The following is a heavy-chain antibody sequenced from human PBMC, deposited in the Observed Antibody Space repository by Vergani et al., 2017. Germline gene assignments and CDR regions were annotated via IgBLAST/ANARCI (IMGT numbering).Heavy chain of an antibody. V-gene: IGHV1-46*03. CDR3: ARGDYGILTGYRY. Sequence: VQVVQSGAEVKKSGASVKVSCKTSGYTFSNYYMHWLRQAPGQGLEWMGIINPSGGHTNYAQTFQGRVTMTRDTSTSTVYMELSSLRSEDTAIYYCARGDYGILTGYRYWGQGTLVTVSA. J-gene: IGHJ4*02. CDR1: GYTFSNYY. CDR2: INPSGGHT. D-gene: IGHD3-9*01.